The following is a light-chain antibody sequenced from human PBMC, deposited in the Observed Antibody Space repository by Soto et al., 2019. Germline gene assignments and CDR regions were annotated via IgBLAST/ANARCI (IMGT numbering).Light chain of an antibody. J-gene: IGKJ5*01. CDR2: GAS. CDR3: QQSYSANT. V-gene: IGKV1-39*01. CDR1: QSVNNY. Sequence: DIQMTQSPSSLSASVGDRVTITCRASQSVNNYLNWYQQKPGKDPKRLIYGASSLQIGVPSRFSGSLSETDFTLIISSLQPEDLATYCCQQSYSANTFGQGTRLEIK.